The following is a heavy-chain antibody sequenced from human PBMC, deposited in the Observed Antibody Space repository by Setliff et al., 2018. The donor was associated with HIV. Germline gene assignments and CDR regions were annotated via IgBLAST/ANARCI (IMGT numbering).Heavy chain of an antibody. CDR2: IYTTGNT. V-gene: IGHV4-31*03. D-gene: IGHD1-26*01. J-gene: IGHJ4*02. CDR3: ARVESGILGY. CDR1: GGSISCGGYY. Sequence: SETLSLTCTVSGGSISCGGYYWSWIRQLPGKGLQWIGYIYTTGNTYYNPSLKSRVIISVDTSKNQFSLKLSSMTAADSAIYYCARVESGILGYWGRGTLVTVPS.